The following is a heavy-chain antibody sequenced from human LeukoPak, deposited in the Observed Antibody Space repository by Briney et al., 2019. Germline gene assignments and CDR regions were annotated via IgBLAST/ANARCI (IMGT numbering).Heavy chain of an antibody. D-gene: IGHD2-2*01. V-gene: IGHV4-4*07. CDR3: ARVGYCSSTSCYAEFDY. J-gene: IGHJ4*02. CDR1: GGSISGYY. CDR2: VYTSGST. Sequence: SETLSLTCTVSGGSISGYYWSWVRQPAGEGLEWIGRVYTSGSTNYNPSLKSRVTMSIDTSKNQFSLNLSSVTAADTAVYYCARVGYCSSTSCYAEFDYWGQGTLVTVSS.